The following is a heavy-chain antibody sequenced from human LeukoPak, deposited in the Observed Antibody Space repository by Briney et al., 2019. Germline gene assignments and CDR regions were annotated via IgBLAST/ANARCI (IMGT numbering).Heavy chain of an antibody. CDR2: IKQDGSEK. CDR3: ARRKLRGILAAAGWDFDY. D-gene: IGHD6-13*01. V-gene: IGHV3-7*01. CDR1: GFIFSSYW. Sequence: GGSLRLSCAASGFIFSSYWMSWVRQAPGKGLEWVANIKQDGSEKYYVDSVKGRFTISRDNAKNSLYLQMNSLRAEDTAVYYCARRKLRGILAAAGWDFDYWGQGTLVTVSS. J-gene: IGHJ4*02.